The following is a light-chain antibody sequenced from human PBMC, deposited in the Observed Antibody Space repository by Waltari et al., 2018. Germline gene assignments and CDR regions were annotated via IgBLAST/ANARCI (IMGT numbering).Light chain of an antibody. CDR3: QSADSSGFYVL. V-gene: IGLV3-25*03. Sequence: SYELTQPPSVSVSPGQTATITCTGDVLAKLYSYWYQQKPGQAPVLVIYKDSERPSGSPARFSGSSSGTTVTLTIRAVHAEDEAAYYCQSADSSGFYVLFGGGTKLTVL. CDR1: VLAKLY. CDR2: KDS. J-gene: IGLJ2*01.